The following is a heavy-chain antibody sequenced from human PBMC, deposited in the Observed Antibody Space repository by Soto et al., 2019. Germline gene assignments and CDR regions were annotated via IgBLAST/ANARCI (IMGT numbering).Heavy chain of an antibody. CDR2: IYYSGST. V-gene: IGHV4-31*03. CDR3: ARDTLLLRAFDI. CDR1: GGSISSGGYY. Sequence: TLSLTCTVSGGSISSGGYYWSWIRQHPGKGLEWIGYIYYSGSTYYNPSLKSRVTISVDTSKNQFSLKLSSVTAANTAVYYCARDTLLLRAFDIWGQGKMVTVSS. D-gene: IGHD2-15*01. J-gene: IGHJ3*02.